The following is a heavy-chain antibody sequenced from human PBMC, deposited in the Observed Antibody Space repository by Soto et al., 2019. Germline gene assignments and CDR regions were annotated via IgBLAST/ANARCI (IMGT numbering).Heavy chain of an antibody. CDR3: AKKYHYGSGTYLYYFDY. CDR2: LSGGDDST. V-gene: IGHV3-23*01. D-gene: IGHD3-10*01. CDR1: GFTFSHFA. Sequence: EVQLLESGGGLVQPGGSLRLSCAASGFTFSHFAMSWVRQAPGNGLEWVSTLSGGDDSTYYADSVKDRFTISRDNSKNTLYLQLNSLRAEDTAVYYCAKKYHYGSGTYLYYFDYWGQGTLVTVSS. J-gene: IGHJ4*02.